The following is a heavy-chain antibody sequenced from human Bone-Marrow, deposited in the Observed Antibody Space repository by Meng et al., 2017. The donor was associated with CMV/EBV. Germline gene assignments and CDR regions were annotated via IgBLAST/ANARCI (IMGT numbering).Heavy chain of an antibody. CDR1: GGSISSTNYY. V-gene: IGHV4-39*07. CDR2: MSYSGTT. J-gene: IGHJ4*02. D-gene: IGHD3-3*01. Sequence: SETLSLTCTVSGGSISSTNYYWGWIRQPPGKGLEWIGSMSYSGTTYYNPSLESRVTISLDASNNPCSLRLSSVTAADTAVYYCARRGRAERSGYSYFDYWGQGTLVTVSS. CDR3: ARRGRAERSGYSYFDY.